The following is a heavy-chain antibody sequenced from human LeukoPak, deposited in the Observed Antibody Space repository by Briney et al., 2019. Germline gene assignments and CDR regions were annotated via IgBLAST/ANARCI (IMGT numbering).Heavy chain of an antibody. CDR2: ISGSGGST. V-gene: IGHV3-23*01. CDR1: GFTFSSYA. D-gene: IGHD6-13*01. J-gene: IGHJ4*02. Sequence: PGGSLRLSCAASGFTFSSYAMSWVRQAPGKGLEWVSAISGSGGSTYYADSVKGRFTISRDNSKNTLYLQMDSLRAEDTAVYYWARDRGSSSWYFDYWGQGTLVTVSS. CDR3: ARDRGSSSWYFDY.